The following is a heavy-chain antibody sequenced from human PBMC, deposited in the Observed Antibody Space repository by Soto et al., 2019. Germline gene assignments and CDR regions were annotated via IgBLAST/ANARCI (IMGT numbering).Heavy chain of an antibody. CDR2: IYYSGST. CDR1: GGSISSYY. V-gene: IGHV4-59*01. D-gene: IGHD3-22*01. CDR3: ARDRRYYDSSGYYYGWFDP. Sequence: SETLSLTCTVSGGSISSYYWSWIRQPPGKGLEWIGYIYYSGSTNYNPSLKSRVTISVDTSKNQFSLKLSSVTAADTAVYYCARDRRYYDSSGYYYGWFDPWGQGTLVTVSS. J-gene: IGHJ5*02.